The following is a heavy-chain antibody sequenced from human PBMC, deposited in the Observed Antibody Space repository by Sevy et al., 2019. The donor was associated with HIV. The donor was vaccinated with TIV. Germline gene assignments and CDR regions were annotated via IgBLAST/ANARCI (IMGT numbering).Heavy chain of an antibody. CDR1: GFTFSSYW. CDR2: IKQDGSEK. V-gene: IGHV3-7*01. D-gene: IGHD3-10*01. J-gene: IGHJ3*02. Sequence: GGSLRLSCAASGFTFSSYWMSWVRQAPGKGLEWVANIKQDGSEKYYVDSVKGRFTISRDNAKNSLYLQMNSLRAEDTAVYYCYDSGKSLDGGAFDIWGQGTMVTVSS. CDR3: YDSGKSLDGGAFDI.